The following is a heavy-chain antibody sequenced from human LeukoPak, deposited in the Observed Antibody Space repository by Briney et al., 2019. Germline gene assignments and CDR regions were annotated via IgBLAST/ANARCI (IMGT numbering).Heavy chain of an antibody. CDR1: GGSISSYY. CDR3: ARDGGFYGDDTTDY. V-gene: IGHV4-4*07. J-gene: IGHJ4*02. D-gene: IGHD4-17*01. Sequence: SETLSLTCTVSGGSISSYYWSWIRQPAGKGLEWIGRIYTSGSTNYNPSLKSRVTMSVDTSKNQFSLKLSSVTAADTAVYYCARDGGFYGDDTTDYWGQGTLVTVSS. CDR2: IYTSGST.